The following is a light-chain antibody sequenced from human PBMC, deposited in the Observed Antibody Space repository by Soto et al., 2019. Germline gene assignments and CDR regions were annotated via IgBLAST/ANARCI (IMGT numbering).Light chain of an antibody. V-gene: IGKV1-17*01. Sequence: DIQMTQSPSSLSASVGDSVTITCRASQDIRSDLGWFQQKPGKAPKRLIYAASTLESGVPSRFSGSRSGTKFTLTISRLQPEDFASYYCLQHNSYPFTFGPGTKVDIK. CDR1: QDIRSD. CDR2: AAS. J-gene: IGKJ3*01. CDR3: LQHNSYPFT.